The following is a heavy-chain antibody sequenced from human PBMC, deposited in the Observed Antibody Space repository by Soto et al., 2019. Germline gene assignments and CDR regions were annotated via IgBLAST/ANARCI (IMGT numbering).Heavy chain of an antibody. Sequence: GGSLRLSCAASGFSFSSYSMNWVRQAPGKGLEWVSYISSSSSTIYYADSVKGRFTISRDNAKNSLFLQMNSLRAEDTAVYYCARDQEEYSGYLIDYWGQGTLVTVS. CDR1: GFSFSSYS. CDR2: ISSSSSTI. D-gene: IGHD5-12*01. CDR3: ARDQEEYSGYLIDY. V-gene: IGHV3-48*01. J-gene: IGHJ4*02.